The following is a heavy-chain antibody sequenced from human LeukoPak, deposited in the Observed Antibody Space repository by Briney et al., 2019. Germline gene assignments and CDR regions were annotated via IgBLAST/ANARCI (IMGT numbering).Heavy chain of an antibody. D-gene: IGHD5-18*01. CDR1: GFSFSSSW. J-gene: IGHJ4*02. Sequence: GGSLRLSCAASGFSFSSSWMHWVRHAPGKALVWVSRINSDGTSTSYADSVKGRFTISRDNAKNTLYLQMNSLRADDTAVYYCARGKYSYGPFDYWGQGTLVTVHS. V-gene: IGHV3-74*01. CDR3: ARGKYSYGPFDY. CDR2: INSDGTST.